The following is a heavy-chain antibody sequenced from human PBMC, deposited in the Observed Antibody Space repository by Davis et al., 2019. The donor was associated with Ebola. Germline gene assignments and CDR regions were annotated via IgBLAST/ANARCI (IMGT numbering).Heavy chain of an antibody. D-gene: IGHD3-22*01. CDR1: GYTFTGYY. CDR2: INPNSGGT. V-gene: IGHV1-2*06. Sequence: ASVKVSCKASGYTFTGYYMHWVRQAPGQGLEWMGRINPNSGGTNYAQKFQGRVTMTRDTSISTAYMELSRLRSDDTAVYYCARLGYDSSGLDYWGQGTLVTVSS. CDR3: ARLGYDSSGLDY. J-gene: IGHJ4*02.